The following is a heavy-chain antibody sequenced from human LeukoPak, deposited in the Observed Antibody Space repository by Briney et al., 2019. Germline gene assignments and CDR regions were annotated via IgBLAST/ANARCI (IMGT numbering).Heavy chain of an antibody. CDR2: IYCSGST. CDR1: GGSVSSGSYY. CDR3: ARTQPLATYYYGSGSYIPWPDP. V-gene: IGHV4-61*01. J-gene: IGHJ5*02. Sequence: SETLSLTCTVSGGSVSSGSYYWSWIRQPPGKGLEWIGYIYCSGSTNYNPSLKSRVTISVDTSKNQFSLKLSSVTAADTAVYYCARTQPLATYYYGSGSYIPWPDPWGQGTLVTVSS. D-gene: IGHD3-10*01.